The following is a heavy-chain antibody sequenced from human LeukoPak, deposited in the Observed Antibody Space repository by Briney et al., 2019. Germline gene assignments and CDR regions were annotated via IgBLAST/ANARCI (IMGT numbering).Heavy chain of an antibody. J-gene: IGHJ4*02. CDR1: GGSISSSSYY. CDR2: IYYSGST. D-gene: IGHD1-26*01. Sequence: PSETLSLTCTVSGGSISSSSYYWGWIRQPPGKGLEWIGSIYYSGSTYYNPSLKSRVTISVDTSKNQFSLKLSSVTAADTAVYYCARRRSGSYWEYFDYWGQGTLVTVSS. CDR3: ARRRSGSYWEYFDY. V-gene: IGHV4-39*01.